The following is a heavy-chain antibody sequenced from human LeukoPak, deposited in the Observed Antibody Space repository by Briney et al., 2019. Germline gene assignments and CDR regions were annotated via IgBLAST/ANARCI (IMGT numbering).Heavy chain of an antibody. CDR3: ARDWTELPYGSGSYWWFDP. Sequence: SETLSLTCAVYGGSFSGYYWSWIRQPPGKGLEWIGEINHSGSTNYNPSLKSRVTISVDTSKNQFSLKLSSVTAADTAVYYCARDWTELPYGSGSYWWFDPWGQGTLVTVSS. J-gene: IGHJ5*02. CDR2: INHSGST. D-gene: IGHD3-10*01. V-gene: IGHV4-34*01. CDR1: GGSFSGYY.